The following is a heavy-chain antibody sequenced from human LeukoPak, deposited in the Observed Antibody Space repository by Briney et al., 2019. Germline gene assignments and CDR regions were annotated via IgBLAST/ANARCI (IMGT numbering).Heavy chain of an antibody. D-gene: IGHD1-26*01. CDR2: IYSGGST. CDR1: GFTVSSNY. V-gene: IGHV3-53*01. J-gene: IGHJ4*02. CDR3: ARAVVGAAFDY. Sequence: GGSLRLSRAASGFTVSSNYMSWVRQAPGKGLEWVSVIYSGGSTYYADSVKGRFTISRDNSKNTLYLQMNSLRAEDTAVYYCARAVVGAAFDYWGQGTLVTVSS.